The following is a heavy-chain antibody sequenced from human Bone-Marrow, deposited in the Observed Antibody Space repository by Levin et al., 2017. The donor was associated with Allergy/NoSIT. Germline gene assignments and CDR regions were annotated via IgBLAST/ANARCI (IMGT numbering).Heavy chain of an antibody. Sequence: GGSLRLSCAASGFTFSSYGMNWVPQAPGKGLEWVSYISSSRSTINYADSVKGRFTISRDNAKNSLYLQMNSLRVEDTAVYYCARGGASRPDYWGQGTLVTVSS. J-gene: IGHJ4*02. CDR3: ARGGASRPDY. D-gene: IGHD6-13*01. V-gene: IGHV3-48*01. CDR2: ISSSRSTI. CDR1: GFTFSSYG.